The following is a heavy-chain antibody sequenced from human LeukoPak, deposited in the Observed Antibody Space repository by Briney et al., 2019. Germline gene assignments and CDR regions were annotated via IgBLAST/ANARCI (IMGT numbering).Heavy chain of an antibody. V-gene: IGHV3-15*01. J-gene: IGHJ2*01. CDR1: GFTFNNAW. Sequence: GGSLRLSCAASGFTFNNAWMNWVRQAPGKGLEWVGRIKSKTDGGTTDYAAPVKGRFTISRDDSKNTLYLQMNSLKTEDTAVYYCTTGTTDLYWYFDLWGRGTLVTVSS. CDR2: IKSKTDGGTT. D-gene: IGHD1-1*01. CDR3: TTGTTDLYWYFDL.